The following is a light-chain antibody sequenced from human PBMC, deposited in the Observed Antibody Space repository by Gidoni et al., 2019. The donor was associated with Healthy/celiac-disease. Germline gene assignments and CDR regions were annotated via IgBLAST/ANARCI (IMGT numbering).Light chain of an antibody. CDR2: SNN. J-gene: IGLJ2*01. CDR3: AAWDDSLNGPV. CDR1: RSNIESNT. V-gene: IGLV1-44*01. Sequence: QSVLTQPPSASGTPGQGVTISCSGSRSNIESNTVNWYQQLPVTAPKRLIYSNNQRPSGVPDRFSGSKSVTSASLAISGLQSEDEADYYCAAWDDSLNGPVFGGGTKLTVL.